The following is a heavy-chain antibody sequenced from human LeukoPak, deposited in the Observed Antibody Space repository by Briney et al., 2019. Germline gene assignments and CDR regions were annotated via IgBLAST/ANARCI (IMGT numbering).Heavy chain of an antibody. J-gene: IGHJ4*02. CDR1: GFTFSSYS. D-gene: IGHD2-2*01. V-gene: IGHV3-21*01. CDR2: ISSSSSYI. Sequence: GGSLRLSCAASGFTFSSYSMNWVRQAPGKGLEWVSSISSSSSYIYYADSVKGRFTISRDNAKNSLYLRMNSLRAEDTAVYYCASSIVVVPAAIDYWGQGTLVTVSS. CDR3: ASSIVVVPAAIDY.